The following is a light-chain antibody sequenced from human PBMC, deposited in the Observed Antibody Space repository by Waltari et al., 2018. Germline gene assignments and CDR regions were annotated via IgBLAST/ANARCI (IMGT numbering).Light chain of an antibody. CDR2: EVS. V-gene: IGLV2-14*01. CDR3: SSYTTSSTLGV. J-gene: IGLJ3*02. CDR1: STDVGAYNY. Sequence: QSALTQPASVSGSPGQSITISCTGTSTDVGAYNYVPWYQHHPGKAPKVMIYEVSNRPSGVSNRFSGSKSANTASLTISGLQAEDEADYYCSSYTTSSTLGVFGGGTKLTVL.